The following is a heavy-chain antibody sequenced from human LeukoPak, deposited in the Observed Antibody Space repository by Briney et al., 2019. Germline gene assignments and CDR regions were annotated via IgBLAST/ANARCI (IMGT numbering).Heavy chain of an antibody. CDR1: GFTFSSYA. J-gene: IGHJ3*02. D-gene: IGHD2-21*02. CDR2: ISGSGGST. V-gene: IGHV3-23*01. Sequence: GGSLRLSCAASGFTFSSYAMSWVRQAPGKGLEWVSSISGSGGSTYSADSVKGRFTISRDNSKNTLYLQMNSLRAEDTAVYYCARMDGGILLFSDAFDIWGQGTMVTVSS. CDR3: ARMDGGILLFSDAFDI.